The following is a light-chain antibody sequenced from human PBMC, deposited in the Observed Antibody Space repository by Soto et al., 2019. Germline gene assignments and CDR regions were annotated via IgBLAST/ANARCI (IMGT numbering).Light chain of an antibody. Sequence: VMTQTPLSLSFAPGQPSSISCKSSQSLLHITGETFLFWYLQTPGQSPQLLIYEVSTRVSGVPARFSGSGSGTDFTLEISRVETDDVGIYYCKQSTQPPPTFGQGTRLGIE. CDR1: QSLLHITGETF. J-gene: IGKJ5*01. V-gene: IGKV2D-29*02. CDR3: KQSTQPPPT. CDR2: EVS.